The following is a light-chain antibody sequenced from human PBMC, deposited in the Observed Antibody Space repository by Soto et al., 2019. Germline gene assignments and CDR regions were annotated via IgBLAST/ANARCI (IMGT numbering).Light chain of an antibody. CDR3: LHRMNWPLT. V-gene: IGKV3-15*01. CDR2: GAS. CDR1: QSVSSN. Sequence: EIVMTQSPATLSVSAGESATLSCRASQSVSSNLSCYQHKPGQAPRLLIYGASTRATGIPARFIGSGSGTGFTLTIRSLEPEDFGVYSCLHRMNWPLTLGQGTRLEIK. J-gene: IGKJ5*01.